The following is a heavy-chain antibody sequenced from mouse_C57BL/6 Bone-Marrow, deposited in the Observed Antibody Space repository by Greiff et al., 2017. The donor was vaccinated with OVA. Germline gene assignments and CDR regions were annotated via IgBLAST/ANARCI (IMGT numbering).Heavy chain of an antibody. J-gene: IGHJ4*01. CDR1: GYTFTSYW. V-gene: IGHV1-64*01. CDR3: ARPLLLLRYPLDY. D-gene: IGHD1-1*01. Sequence: QVQLQQPGAELVKPGASVKLSCKASGYTFTSYWMHWVKQRPGQGLEWIGMIHPNSGSTNYNEKFKSMATLTGDKSSSTADMQLSSLTSEYSAVYYCARPLLLLRYPLDYWGQGTSVTVSS. CDR2: IHPNSGST.